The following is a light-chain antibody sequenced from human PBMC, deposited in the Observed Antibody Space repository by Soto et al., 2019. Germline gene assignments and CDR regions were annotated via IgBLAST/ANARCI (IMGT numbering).Light chain of an antibody. CDR2: EVS. V-gene: IGLV2-8*01. CDR1: SSDVGGYNY. Sequence: QSALTQPPSASGSPGQSVTISCIGTSSDVGGYNYVSWYQQLPGTAPTLMIYEVSKRPSGVPDRFSGSKSGNTASLTVSGLHAEDEAEYYCSSYAGTLGVFGGGTKLTVL. CDR3: SSYAGTLGV. J-gene: IGLJ2*01.